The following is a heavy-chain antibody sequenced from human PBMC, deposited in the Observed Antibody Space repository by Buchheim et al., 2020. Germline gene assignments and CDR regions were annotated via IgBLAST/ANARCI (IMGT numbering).Heavy chain of an antibody. Sequence: EVQLVESGGGLVKPGGSLRLSCAASGFTFSNAWMSWVRQAPGKGLEWVGRIKSKTEGGTTDYAAPVKGRFTISRDDSKNTLYLQMNSLKTEDTAVYYCTTVVLRYSYGMDVWGQGTT. V-gene: IGHV3-15*01. CDR1: GFTFSNAW. J-gene: IGHJ6*02. D-gene: IGHD3-9*01. CDR3: TTVVLRYSYGMDV. CDR2: IKSKTEGGTT.